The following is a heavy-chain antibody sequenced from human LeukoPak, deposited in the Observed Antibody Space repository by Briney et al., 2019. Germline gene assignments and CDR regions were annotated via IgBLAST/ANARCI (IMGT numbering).Heavy chain of an antibody. Sequence: SQTLSLTCAISGDTVSSNSAVWHWIRQSPSRGLEWLGRTYYRSKWFNDFALSVKSRITISPDTSKNQFSLQLNSVTPEDTAVFYWARGTALVNYYGMDVWSQGTTVTASS. D-gene: IGHD5-18*01. CDR1: GDTVSSNSAV. CDR2: TYYRSKWFN. V-gene: IGHV6-1*01. J-gene: IGHJ6*02. CDR3: ARGTALVNYYGMDV.